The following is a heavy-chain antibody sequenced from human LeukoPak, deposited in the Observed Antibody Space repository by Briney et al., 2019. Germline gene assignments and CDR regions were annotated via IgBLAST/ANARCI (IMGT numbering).Heavy chain of an antibody. D-gene: IGHD1-1*01. CDR2: IYSVGST. Sequence: PGRSLRLSCAASGISVSSIYVSWVRQAPGKGLEWVSVIYSVGSTYYADSVKGRFTISRDNSKNTLSLQMNSLRLDDTAIYYCAKGDRERASGGTGFDSWGQGTLVTVSS. V-gene: IGHV3-66*01. CDR1: GISVSSIY. J-gene: IGHJ4*02. CDR3: AKGDRERASGGTGFDS.